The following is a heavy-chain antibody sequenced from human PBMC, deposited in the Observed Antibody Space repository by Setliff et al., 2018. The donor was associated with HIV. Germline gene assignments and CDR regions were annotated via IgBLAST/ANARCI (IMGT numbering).Heavy chain of an antibody. J-gene: IGHJ4*02. Sequence: GGSLRLSCAASGFTFSSYAMSWVRQAPGKGLEWVSAISGSGGSTYYADSVKGRFTISRDNAKNSLYLQMNSLRAEDTAVYYCAKKTAAYTSGSWLHYWGQGTLVTVSS. D-gene: IGHD3-10*01. V-gene: IGHV3-23*01. CDR1: GFTFSSYA. CDR2: ISGSGGST. CDR3: AKKTAAYTSGSWLHY.